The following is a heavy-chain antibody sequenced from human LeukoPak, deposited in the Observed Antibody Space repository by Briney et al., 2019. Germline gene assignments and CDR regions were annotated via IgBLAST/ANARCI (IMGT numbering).Heavy chain of an antibody. CDR1: GYTFTGYY. CDR3: ARDHLRRDGFDY. Sequence: ASVKVSCKASGYTFTGYYMHWVRQAPGQGLEWMGWINPNSGGTNYAQKFQGRVTMTRETSISTAYMELSRLRSDDTAVYYCARDHLRRDGFDYWGRGTLVTVSS. V-gene: IGHV1-2*02. CDR2: INPNSGGT. J-gene: IGHJ4*02. D-gene: IGHD5-24*01.